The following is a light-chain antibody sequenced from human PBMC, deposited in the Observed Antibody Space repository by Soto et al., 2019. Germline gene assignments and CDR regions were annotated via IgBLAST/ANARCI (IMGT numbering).Light chain of an antibody. CDR1: SSNIGTNT. CDR3: DAWAGSLNVVL. J-gene: IGLJ2*01. Sequence: QSVLTQPPSASGTPGQRVTISCYGSSSNIGTNTVNWYQHLPGSAPKLLIYSNNQRPSGVPDRFSGSKSGTSASLAISGLQPDDEADYYCDAWAGSLNVVLFGGGTKLTVL. CDR2: SNN. V-gene: IGLV1-44*01.